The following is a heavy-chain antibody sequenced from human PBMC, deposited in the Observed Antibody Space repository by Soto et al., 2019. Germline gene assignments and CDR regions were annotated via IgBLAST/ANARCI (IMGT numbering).Heavy chain of an antibody. Sequence: LSLTCAVYGGSFSGYYWSWIRQPPGKGLEWIGEINHSGSTNYNPSPKSRVTISVDTSKNQFSLKLSSVTAADTALYYCARGRTGYYGSGSYPPVSYFGYWGKGTLVTVSS. J-gene: IGHJ4*02. CDR1: GGSFSGYY. D-gene: IGHD3-10*01. CDR2: INHSGST. V-gene: IGHV4-34*01. CDR3: ARGRTGYYGSGSYPPVSYFGY.